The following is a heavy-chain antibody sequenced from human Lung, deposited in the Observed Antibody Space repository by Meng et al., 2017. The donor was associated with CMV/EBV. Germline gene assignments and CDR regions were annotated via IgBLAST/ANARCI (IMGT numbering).Heavy chain of an antibody. CDR1: GGSISSSSYY. D-gene: IGHD6-13*01. J-gene: IGHJ4*02. Sequence: SXTXSLXXTVSGGSISSSSYYWGWIRQPPGKGLEWIGSIYYSGSTYYNPSLKSRVTISVDTSKNQFSLKLSSVTAADTAVYYCARQESSWYYFDYWGQGXLVTVSS. V-gene: IGHV4-39*01. CDR3: ARQESSWYYFDY. CDR2: IYYSGST.